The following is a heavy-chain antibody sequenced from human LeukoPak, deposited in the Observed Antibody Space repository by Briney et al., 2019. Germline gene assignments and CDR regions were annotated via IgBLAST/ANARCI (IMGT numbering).Heavy chain of an antibody. CDR3: ARDRMDYDFWSGLDY. J-gene: IGHJ4*02. CDR1: GYTFTDFY. Sequence: SVKVSCKASGYTFTDFYIHCVRQAPGQGVEWMGWINLNSGGTNYAQNFQGRVTMTRDTSISTAYMELSRLRSDDTAVYHCARDRMDYDFWSGLDYWGQGTLVTVSS. CDR2: INLNSGGT. V-gene: IGHV1-2*02. D-gene: IGHD3-3*01.